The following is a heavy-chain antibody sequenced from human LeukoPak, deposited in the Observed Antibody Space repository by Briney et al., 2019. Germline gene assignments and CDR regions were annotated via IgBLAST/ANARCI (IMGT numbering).Heavy chain of an antibody. V-gene: IGHV3-48*04. D-gene: IGHD2-15*01. CDR1: GFTFSSYS. CDR2: ISSGSGTI. Sequence: HPGGSLRLSCAASGFTFSSYSMNWVRQAPGKGLEYVSYISSGSGTIYYADSVKGRFTVSRDNAKNSLYLQMNGLSAEDTAVYYCARSACTGGTCPDALDIWGRGTMVTVSS. J-gene: IGHJ3*02. CDR3: ARSACTGGTCPDALDI.